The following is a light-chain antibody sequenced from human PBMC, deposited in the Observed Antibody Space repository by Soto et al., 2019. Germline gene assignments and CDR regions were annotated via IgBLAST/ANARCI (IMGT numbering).Light chain of an antibody. CDR1: SSDVGNYNL. V-gene: IGLV2-23*01. CDR2: EGS. Sequence: QSALTQPASVSGSPGQSITISCTGTSSDVGNYNLVSWYQQHPGKAPKLMIYEGSKRPSGVSNRFSGSKSGNTASLTISGLQAEDEADYYCCSYVGSSTWVFGGGTQLTVL. CDR3: CSYVGSSTWV. J-gene: IGLJ2*01.